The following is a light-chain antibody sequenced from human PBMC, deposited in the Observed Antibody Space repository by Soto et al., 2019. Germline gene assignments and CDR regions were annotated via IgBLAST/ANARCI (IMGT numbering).Light chain of an antibody. CDR3: QEYNSAPSLT. Sequence: DIQMTQSPSSLSASVGDRVTITCRASQGLSNYLALYHQKPGKVPKLLIYAASTLQSGVPSRFSVSGSGTDFTLTISILRPEGVATYYFQEYNSAPSLTFGVGTKVELK. J-gene: IGKJ4*01. CDR2: AAS. CDR1: QGLSNY. V-gene: IGKV1-27*01.